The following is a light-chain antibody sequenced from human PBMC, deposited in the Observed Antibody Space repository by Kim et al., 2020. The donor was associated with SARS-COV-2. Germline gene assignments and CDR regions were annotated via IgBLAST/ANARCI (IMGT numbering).Light chain of an antibody. V-gene: IGKV1-39*01. CDR1: QSINSH. CDR2: ATS. CDR3: QQSYSTLHT. J-gene: IGKJ2*01. Sequence: SASVGDRVTITGRASQSINSHLNWYQQKPGKAPKLLIYATSTLQSGVPSRFSGSGSGTDFTLTISSLHPDDFATYYCQQSYSTLHTFGQGTKLEI.